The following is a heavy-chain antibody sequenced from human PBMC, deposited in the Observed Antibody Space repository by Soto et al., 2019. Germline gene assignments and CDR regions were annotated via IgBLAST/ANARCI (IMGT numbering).Heavy chain of an antibody. V-gene: IGHV3-30-3*01. CDR1: GFSFSISP. Sequence: GGSLRLSCAASGFSFSISPMHWVRHAPGKGPEGVALISYDGTNKFYADSVKGRFTISRDNSKSTLYLQVDSLRPEDAAVYYCARDPKTSGGQHWAFNYFDSWGQGTLVTVSS. D-gene: IGHD7-27*01. CDR2: ISYDGTNK. J-gene: IGHJ4*02. CDR3: ARDPKTSGGQHWAFNYFDS.